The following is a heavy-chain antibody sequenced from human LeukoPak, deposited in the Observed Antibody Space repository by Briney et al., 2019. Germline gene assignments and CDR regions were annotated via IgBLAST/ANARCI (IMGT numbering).Heavy chain of an antibody. CDR1: GYTFTSYD. D-gene: IGHD5-12*01. J-gene: IGHJ4*02. Sequence: AASVKVSCKASGYTFTSYDINWVRQATGQGLEWMGWMNPNSGNTGYAQKFQGRVTMTRNTSISTAYMELSSLSSEDTAVYYFARASSPHFDNWGQGTLFTVSS. CDR2: MNPNSGNT. V-gene: IGHV1-8*01. CDR3: ARASSPHFDN.